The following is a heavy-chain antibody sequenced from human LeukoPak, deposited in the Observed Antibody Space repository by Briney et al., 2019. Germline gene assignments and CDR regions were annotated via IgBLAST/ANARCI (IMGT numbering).Heavy chain of an antibody. D-gene: IGHD1-26*01. J-gene: IGHJ5*02. Sequence: GGSLRLSCAASGFTFSSYWMSWVRQAPGKGLEWVANIKQDGSEKYYVDSVKGRFTISRDNAKNSLYLQMNSLRAEDTAVYSCATLLLGPIRSSAQSESDLWGQGTLVTVSS. V-gene: IGHV3-7*01. CDR2: IKQDGSEK. CDR3: ATLLLGPIRSSAQSESDL. CDR1: GFTFSSYW.